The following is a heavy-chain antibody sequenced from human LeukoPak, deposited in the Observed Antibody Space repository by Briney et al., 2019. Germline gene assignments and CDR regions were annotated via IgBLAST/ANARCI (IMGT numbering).Heavy chain of an antibody. D-gene: IGHD2-21*01. V-gene: IGHV4-59*08. Sequence: KPSETLSLTCTVSDGSSSSSSWNWIRQPPGKGLEWIGYIYYSGSTKYNPSLEGRVTISVDTSKNQISLKLRSVTAADTAVYYCARRQQTGGDNGLHNWFNPWGQGTLVTVSS. CDR3: ARRQQTGGDNGLHNWFNP. CDR1: DGSSSSSS. CDR2: IYYSGST. J-gene: IGHJ5*02.